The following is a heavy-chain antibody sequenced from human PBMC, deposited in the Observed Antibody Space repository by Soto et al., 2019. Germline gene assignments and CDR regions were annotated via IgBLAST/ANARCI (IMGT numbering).Heavy chain of an antibody. Sequence: SETLSLTCTVSGGSVSNGMYYWSWIRQPPGKGLEWIGNVYFTGTTIYNPSLKSRVTMSVDTYKDQFFLKLTSVTAADTAVYSCARYCNNDDCRNVYYGDYWGLGTLVTLTA. D-gene: IGHD2-8*01. CDR2: VYFTGTT. CDR3: ARYCNNDDCRNVYYGDY. CDR1: GGSVSNGMYY. J-gene: IGHJ4*02. V-gene: IGHV4-61*01.